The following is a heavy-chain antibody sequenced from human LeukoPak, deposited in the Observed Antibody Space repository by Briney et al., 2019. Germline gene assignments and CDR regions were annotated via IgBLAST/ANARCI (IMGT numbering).Heavy chain of an antibody. J-gene: IGHJ4*02. CDR3: ARDVYGSGSYYQGD. V-gene: IGHV3-66*01. CDR1: GFIVSSNY. D-gene: IGHD3-10*01. CDR2: VYSGGST. Sequence: GGSLRLSCAASGFIVSSNYMSWVRQAPGKGLEWVSVVYSGGSTYYADSVKGRFTISRDNSKNTLYLQMNSLRAEDTAVYYCARDVYGSGSYYQGDWGQGTLVTVSS.